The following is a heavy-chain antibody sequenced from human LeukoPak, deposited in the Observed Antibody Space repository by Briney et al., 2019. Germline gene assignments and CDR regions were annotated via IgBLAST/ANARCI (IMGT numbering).Heavy chain of an antibody. D-gene: IGHD2-8*01. CDR3: AKDLSVYSLDY. CDR2: ISGSGGSS. Sequence: GGSLRLSCAASGFTFSSYAMSWVRQAPGKGLEWVSAISGSGGSSYYADSVKGRFTISRDNSKNTLYLQMNSLRAGDTAVYYCAKDLSVYSLDYWGQGTLVTVSS. J-gene: IGHJ4*02. V-gene: IGHV3-23*01. CDR1: GFTFSSYA.